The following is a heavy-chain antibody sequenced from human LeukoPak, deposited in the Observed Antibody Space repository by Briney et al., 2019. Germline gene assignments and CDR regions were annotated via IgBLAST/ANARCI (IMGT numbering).Heavy chain of an antibody. Sequence: GGSLRLSCAVSGFTVSSNYMSWVRQAPGKGLEWVSVLYSGGSTYYADSVKGRFTISRDNSNNTLYLQMNSLSAEDTAVYYCARGGDYGSGTYHNFILPFDPWGQGTLVTVSS. CDR1: GFTVSSNY. CDR3: ARGGDYGSGTYHNFILPFDP. J-gene: IGHJ5*02. CDR2: LYSGGST. D-gene: IGHD3-10*01. V-gene: IGHV3-66*01.